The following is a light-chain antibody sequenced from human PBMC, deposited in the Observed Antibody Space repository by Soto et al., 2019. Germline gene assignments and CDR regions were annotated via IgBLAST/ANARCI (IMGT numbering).Light chain of an antibody. V-gene: IGLV2-11*01. CDR2: DVT. Sequence: QSVLTQRRSVSGSPGQSVTISCTGTSSNVGRYKYVSWYQHHPGKAPKLMIYDVTMRPSGVPDRFSGSKSGNTASLTISGLQAEDEADYYCCSYAGTYTYVFGTGTKVNVL. J-gene: IGLJ1*01. CDR1: SSNVGRYKY. CDR3: CSYAGTYTYV.